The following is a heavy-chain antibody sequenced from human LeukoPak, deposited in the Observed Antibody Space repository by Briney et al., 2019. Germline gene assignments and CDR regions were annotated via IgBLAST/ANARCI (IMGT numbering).Heavy chain of an antibody. CDR2: INHSGST. V-gene: IGHV4-34*01. D-gene: IGHD6-19*01. J-gene: IGHJ4*02. CDR1: GGSFSGYY. CDR3: ARFMSGWYSDY. Sequence: SETLSLTCAVYGGSFSGYYLSWIRQPPGKGLEWIGEINHSGSTNYNPSLKRRVTISVDTSKSQFSLKLRSVTAADTAVYYCARFMSGWYSDYWGQGALVTVSS.